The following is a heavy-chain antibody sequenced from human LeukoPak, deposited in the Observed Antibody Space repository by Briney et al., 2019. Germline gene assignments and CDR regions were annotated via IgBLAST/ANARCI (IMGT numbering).Heavy chain of an antibody. CDR3: AKDTYGGATFFYYMDV. Sequence: GRSLRLSCAGSGFTFDDYAMHWVRQTPGKGLEWVSGISWNSGNIAYADFVGGRFTISRDNAKNSLSLQMNSLSDEDTAVYYCAKDTYGGATFFYYMDVWGKGTTVTVSS. V-gene: IGHV3-9*01. CDR2: ISWNSGNI. J-gene: IGHJ6*03. CDR1: GFTFDDYA. D-gene: IGHD2/OR15-2a*01.